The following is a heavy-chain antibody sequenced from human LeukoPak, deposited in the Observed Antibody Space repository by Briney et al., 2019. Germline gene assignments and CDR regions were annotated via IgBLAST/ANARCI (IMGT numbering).Heavy chain of an antibody. J-gene: IGHJ5*02. CDR3: ARDPQFSYSSSWYDH. D-gene: IGHD6-13*01. CDR2: ISAYNGNT. V-gene: IGHV1-18*01. Sequence: ASVKVSCKASGYTFTSYGINWVRQAPGQGLEWMGWISAYNGNTNYAQKLQGRVTMTTDTSTSTAYMELRSLRSDDTAVYYCARDPQFSYSSSWYDHWGQGTLVTVSS. CDR1: GYTFTSYG.